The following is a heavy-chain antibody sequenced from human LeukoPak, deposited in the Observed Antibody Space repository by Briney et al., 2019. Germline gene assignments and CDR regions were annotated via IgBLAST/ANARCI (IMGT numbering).Heavy chain of an antibody. Sequence: GGSLRLSCVASGFTFSRYTMNWVRQAPGKGLEWVSSISSSSSYIYYADSVKGRFTISRDNSKNTLYLQMGSLRAEDMAVYYCARGNPGTENYFDYWGQGTLVTVSS. CDR2: ISSSSSYI. D-gene: IGHD1-1*01. CDR1: GFTFSRYT. CDR3: ARGNPGTENYFDY. J-gene: IGHJ4*02. V-gene: IGHV3-21*01.